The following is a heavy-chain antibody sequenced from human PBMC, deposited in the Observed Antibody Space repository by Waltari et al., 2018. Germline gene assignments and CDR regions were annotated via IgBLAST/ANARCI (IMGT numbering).Heavy chain of an antibody. CDR3: ARDSSGGDYFDY. J-gene: IGHJ4*02. CDR2: IYYSGST. D-gene: IGHD3-10*01. CDR1: GGSISSPY. V-gene: IGHV4-59*11. Sequence: QVQLQESGPGLVKPSETLSLTCTVSGGSISSPYWRWIRQPPGKGLEWIGYIYYSGSTNYNPSLKSRVTISVDTSKNQFSLKLSSVTAADTAVYYCARDSSGGDYFDYWGQGTLVTVSS.